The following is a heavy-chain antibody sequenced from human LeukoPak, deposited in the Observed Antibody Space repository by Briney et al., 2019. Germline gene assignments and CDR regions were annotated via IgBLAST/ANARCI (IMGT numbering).Heavy chain of an antibody. V-gene: IGHV1-2*02. Sequence: ASVKVSCKASGYTFTGYYMHWVRQAPGQGLEWMGWINPNSGGTNYAQKFQGRVTMTRDTSISTAYMELSRLRSDDTAVYYCARGGGGSYYLRPGGAFDIWGQGTMVTVSS. J-gene: IGHJ3*02. CDR3: ARGGGGSYYLRPGGAFDI. D-gene: IGHD1-26*01. CDR1: GYTFTGYY. CDR2: INPNSGGT.